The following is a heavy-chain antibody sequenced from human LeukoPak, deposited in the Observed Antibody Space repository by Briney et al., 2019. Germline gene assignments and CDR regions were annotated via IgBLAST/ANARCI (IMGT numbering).Heavy chain of an antibody. CDR3: ATYTLSQFWSGYYHFDY. D-gene: IGHD3-3*01. CDR1: GGNFISYA. J-gene: IGHJ4*02. CDR2: IIPMFGTS. V-gene: IGHV1-69*05. Sequence: GASVKVSCKASGGNFISYAVSWVPQAPGQGLEWMGGIIPMFGTSNYAQKFQGRVTITTDESTTTAYMELSSLSSEDTAVYYCATYTLSQFWSGYYHFDYWGQGTLVSVSS.